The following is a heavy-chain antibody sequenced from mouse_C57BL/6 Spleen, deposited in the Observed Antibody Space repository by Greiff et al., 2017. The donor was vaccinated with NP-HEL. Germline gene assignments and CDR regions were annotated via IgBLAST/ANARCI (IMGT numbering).Heavy chain of an antibody. CDR2: ISSGGSYT. CDR1: GFTFSSYG. CDR3: ARHRPYSNYVFDY. J-gene: IGHJ2*01. Sequence: EVQLVESGGDLVKPGGSLKLSCAASGFTFSSYGMSWVRQTPDKRLEWVATISSGGSYTYYPDSVKGRFTISRDNAKNTLYLQMSSLKSEDTAMYYCARHRPYSNYVFDYWGQGTTLTVSS. D-gene: IGHD2-5*01. V-gene: IGHV5-6*01.